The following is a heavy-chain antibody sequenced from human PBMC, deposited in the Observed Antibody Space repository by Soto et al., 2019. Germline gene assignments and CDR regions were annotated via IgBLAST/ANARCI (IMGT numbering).Heavy chain of an antibody. J-gene: IGHJ4*02. V-gene: IGHV4-59*01. CDR1: GGSISGYY. Sequence: QVQLQESGPGLVKPSETLSLTCTVSGGSISGYYWSWIRQPPGKGLEWIGYIYYSGSTNYNPSLKSRVTISVATSKNQFSLKLSSVTAADTAVYYCARDASGNYGYYFDYWGQGTLVTVSS. CDR2: IYYSGST. D-gene: IGHD1-26*01. CDR3: ARDASGNYGYYFDY.